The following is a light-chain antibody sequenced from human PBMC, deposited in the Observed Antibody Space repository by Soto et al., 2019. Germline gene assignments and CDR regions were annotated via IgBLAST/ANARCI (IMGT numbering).Light chain of an antibody. CDR2: GAS. V-gene: IGKV3-15*01. Sequence: EVVMTQSPATLSVSPGERATLSCRASQSVSSNLAWYQQKSGQAPRLVIYGASARATGIPARFSGSGSGTEFTLTISSLQSEYLAVYYCQQRSDLFTFGPGTKVDIK. J-gene: IGKJ3*01. CDR1: QSVSSN. CDR3: QQRSDLFT.